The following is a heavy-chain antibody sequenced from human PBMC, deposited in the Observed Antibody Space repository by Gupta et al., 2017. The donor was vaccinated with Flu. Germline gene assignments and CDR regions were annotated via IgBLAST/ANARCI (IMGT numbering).Heavy chain of an antibody. CDR3: ARDQSVIAALQASDNWCDP. Sequence: WVRQAPGRGLEWIGGIIPLFGTTNYAQKFKGRVTITADTSASTAYMELSGLRSDDTAVYYCARDQSVIAALQASDNWCDPWGQGTLVTVSS. V-gene: IGHV1-69*06. CDR2: IIPLFGTT. J-gene: IGHJ5*02. D-gene: IGHD2-21*01.